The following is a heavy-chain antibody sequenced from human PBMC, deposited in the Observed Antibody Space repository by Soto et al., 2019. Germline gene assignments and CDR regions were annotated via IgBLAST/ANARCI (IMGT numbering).Heavy chain of an antibody. Sequence: PSETLSLTCTVSGGSISKNYWTWIRQPPGKGLEWIGNIYYSGTTNYNPSLKSRVTISVDTSKNQFSLKLSSVTAADTAVYFCAREGNLGRWLQPLDFWGQGTLVTVSS. CDR1: GGSISKNY. CDR2: IYYSGTT. V-gene: IGHV4-59*01. CDR3: AREGNLGRWLQPLDF. D-gene: IGHD5-12*01. J-gene: IGHJ4*02.